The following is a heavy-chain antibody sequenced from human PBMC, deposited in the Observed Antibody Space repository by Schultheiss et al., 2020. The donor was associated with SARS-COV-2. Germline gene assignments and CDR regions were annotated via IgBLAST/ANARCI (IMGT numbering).Heavy chain of an antibody. V-gene: IGHV3-15*07. CDR3: TTAGREDSSGWYRGGDY. D-gene: IGHD6-19*01. CDR1: GFTFSSYG. Sequence: GGSLRLSCAASGFTFSSYGMHWVRQAPGKGLRWVGRIKSKTDGGTTDYAAPVKGRFTISRDDSKNTLYLQMNSLKTEDTAVYYCTTAGREDSSGWYRGGDYWGQGTLVTVSS. J-gene: IGHJ4*02. CDR2: IKSKTDGGTT.